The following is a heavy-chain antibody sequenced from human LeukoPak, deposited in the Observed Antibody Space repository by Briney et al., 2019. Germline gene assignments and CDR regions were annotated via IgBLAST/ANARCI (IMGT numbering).Heavy chain of an antibody. Sequence: SETLSLTCTVSGGSISSYYWSWIRQPPGKGLEWIGYIYYSGSTNYNPSLKSRVTISVDTSKNQFSLKLSSVTAADTAVYYCARGPDLAIFGVVITPPYFDYWGQGTLVTVSS. D-gene: IGHD3-3*01. V-gene: IGHV4-59*12. CDR2: IYYSGST. CDR1: GGSISSYY. CDR3: ARGPDLAIFGVVITPPYFDY. J-gene: IGHJ4*02.